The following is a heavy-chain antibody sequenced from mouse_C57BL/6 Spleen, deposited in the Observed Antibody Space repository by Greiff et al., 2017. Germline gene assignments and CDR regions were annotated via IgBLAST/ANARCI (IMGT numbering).Heavy chain of an antibody. Sequence: QVQLQQPGAELVKPGASVKLSCKASGYTFTSYWMQWVKQRPGQGLEWIGEIDPSDSYTNYNQKFKGKATLTVDKSSSTAYMQLSSLTSEDSAVYYCARRTGAQAPMDYWGQGTSVTVSS. CDR2: IDPSDSYT. J-gene: IGHJ4*01. V-gene: IGHV1-50*01. D-gene: IGHD3-2*02. CDR3: ARRTGAQAPMDY. CDR1: GYTFTSYW.